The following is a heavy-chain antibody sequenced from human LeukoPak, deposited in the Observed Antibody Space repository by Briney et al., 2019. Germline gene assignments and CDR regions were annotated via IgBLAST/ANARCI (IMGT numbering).Heavy chain of an antibody. D-gene: IGHD2-2*02. CDR3: ARGRTSSTSCYIS. V-gene: IGHV3-21*01. Sequence: GGSLRLSCAASGFTFSSYSMNWVRQAPGKGLEWVSSISSSSSYIYYADSVKGRFTISRDNAKNSLYLQMNSLRAEDTAVYYCARGRTSSTSCYISWGQGALVTVSS. CDR2: ISSSSSYI. J-gene: IGHJ4*02. CDR1: GFTFSSYS.